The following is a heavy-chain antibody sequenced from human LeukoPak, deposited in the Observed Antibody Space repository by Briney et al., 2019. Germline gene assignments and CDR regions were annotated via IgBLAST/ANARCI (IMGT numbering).Heavy chain of an antibody. CDR1: GFTFDDYG. D-gene: IGHD3-10*01. CDR3: ARDTSSSYGSGSDY. J-gene: IGHJ4*01. Sequence: VGSLRLSCAASGFTFDDYGMSWVRQAPGKGLEWVSGINWNGGSTGYADSVKGRFTISRDNAKNSLYLQMNSLRAEDTALYYCARDTSSSYGSGSDYWGQGTLVTVSS. CDR2: INWNGGST. V-gene: IGHV3-20*04.